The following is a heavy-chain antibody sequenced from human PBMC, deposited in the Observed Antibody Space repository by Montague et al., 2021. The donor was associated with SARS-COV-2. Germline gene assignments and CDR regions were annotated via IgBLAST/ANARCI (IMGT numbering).Heavy chain of an antibody. D-gene: IGHD3-9*01. CDR2: ISSSSSYI. Sequence: SLSLSFSASGFTFSSYSMNWVRQAPGKGLEWVSSISSSSSYIYYADSVKGRFTISRDNAKNSLYLQMNSLRAEDTAVYYCARAGTYYDILTGYAELGYFDYWGQGTLVTVSS. CDR3: ARAGTYYDILTGYAELGYFDY. V-gene: IGHV3-21*01. CDR1: GFTFSSYS. J-gene: IGHJ4*02.